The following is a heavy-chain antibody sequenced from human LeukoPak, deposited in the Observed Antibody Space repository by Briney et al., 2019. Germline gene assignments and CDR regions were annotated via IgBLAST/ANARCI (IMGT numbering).Heavy chain of an antibody. D-gene: IGHD3-22*01. V-gene: IGHV4-59*08. J-gene: IGHJ1*01. Sequence: SETLSLTCTVSGGSISSYYWSWIRQPPGKGLEWIGYIYYSGSTNYNPSLKSRVTISVDTSKNQFSLKLGAVTAADTAVYYCARRTGDSSGYFQYWGQGTLVTVSS. CDR3: ARRTGDSSGYFQY. CDR2: IYYSGST. CDR1: GGSISSYY.